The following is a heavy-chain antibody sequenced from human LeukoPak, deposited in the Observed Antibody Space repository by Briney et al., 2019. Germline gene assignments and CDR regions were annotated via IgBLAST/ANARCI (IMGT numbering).Heavy chain of an antibody. Sequence: ASVKVSCKASGGTYSSYAINWVRQATGQGLEWMGWMNPNRGNTGYAQEFQGRVTMTRNTSISTAYMELSSLRSEDTAVYYCARGESKSRIAVAGKGDYWGQGTLVTVSS. CDR3: ARGESKSRIAVAGKGDY. CDR1: GGTYSSYA. J-gene: IGHJ4*02. CDR2: MNPNRGNT. V-gene: IGHV1-8*02. D-gene: IGHD6-19*01.